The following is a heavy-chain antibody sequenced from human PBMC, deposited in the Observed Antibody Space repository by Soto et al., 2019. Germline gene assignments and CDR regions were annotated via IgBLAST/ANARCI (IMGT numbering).Heavy chain of an antibody. CDR1: GGSISSYY. J-gene: IGHJ5*02. CDR3: ARQLHIVVVVAATRVEFDP. D-gene: IGHD2-15*01. V-gene: IGHV4-39*01. Sequence: SETLSLTCTVSGGSISSYYWGWIRQPPGKGLEWIGSIYYSGSTYYNPSLKSRVTISVDTSKNQFSLKLSSVTAADTAVYYCARQLHIVVVVAATRVEFDPWGQGTLVTVSS. CDR2: IYYSGST.